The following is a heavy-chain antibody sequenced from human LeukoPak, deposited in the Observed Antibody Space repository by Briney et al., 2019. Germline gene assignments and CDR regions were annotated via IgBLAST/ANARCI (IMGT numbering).Heavy chain of an antibody. CDR2: INHNGNVN. V-gene: IGHV3-7*03. CDR1: GFTFNSYA. D-gene: IGHD3-16*01. J-gene: IGHJ6*02. Sequence: GGSLRLSCAASGFTFNSYAMNWARQAPGKGLEWVASINHNGNVNYYVDSVKGRFTISRDNAKNSLYLQMSNLRAEDTAVYFCARGGGLDVWGQGATVTVSS. CDR3: ARGGGLDV.